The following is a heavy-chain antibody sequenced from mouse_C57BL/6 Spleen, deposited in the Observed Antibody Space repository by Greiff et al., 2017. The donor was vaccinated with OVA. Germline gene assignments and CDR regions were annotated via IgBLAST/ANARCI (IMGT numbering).Heavy chain of an antibody. J-gene: IGHJ1*03. D-gene: IGHD2-5*01. Sequence: VQLKQSGAELVKPGASVKLSCTASGFNIKDYYMHWVKQRTEQGLEWIGRIDPEDGETKYAPKFQGKATITADTSSNTAYLQLSSLTSEDTAVYYWAISGYSNSPYWYFDVWGTGTTVTVSS. V-gene: IGHV14-2*01. CDR1: GFNIKDYY. CDR2: IDPEDGET. CDR3: AISGYSNSPYWYFDV.